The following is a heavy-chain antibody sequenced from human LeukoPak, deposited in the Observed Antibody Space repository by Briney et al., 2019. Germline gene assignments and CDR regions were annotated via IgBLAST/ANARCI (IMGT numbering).Heavy chain of an antibody. CDR1: GFAFSSCA. CDR3: ASPPISSPDYYYYMDV. Sequence: GGSLRLSCAASGFAFSSCAMNWVRQAPGKGLEWVSAISASGASTYYADSVRGRFTISRDNSKNTLYLQMNSLRAEDTAVYYCASPPISSPDYYYYMDVWGKGTTVTVSS. CDR2: ISASGAST. V-gene: IGHV3-23*01. J-gene: IGHJ6*03.